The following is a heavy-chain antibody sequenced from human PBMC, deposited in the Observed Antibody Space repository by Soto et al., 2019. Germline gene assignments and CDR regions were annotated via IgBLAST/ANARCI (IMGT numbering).Heavy chain of an antibody. V-gene: IGHV3-9*01. D-gene: IGHD6-19*01. J-gene: IGHJ4*02. Sequence: PGGSLRLSCAASGFTFDDYAMHWVRQAPGKGLEWVSGISWNSGSIGYADSVKGRFTISRDNAKNSLYLQMNSLRAEDTALYYCAKDEIAVAGKGFDYWGQGTLVTVSS. CDR2: ISWNSGSI. CDR1: GFTFDDYA. CDR3: AKDEIAVAGKGFDY.